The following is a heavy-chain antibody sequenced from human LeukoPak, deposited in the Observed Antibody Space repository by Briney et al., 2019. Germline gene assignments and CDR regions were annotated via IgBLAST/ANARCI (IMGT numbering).Heavy chain of an antibody. CDR2: ISSDGNT. CDR1: GFTVSSSS. Sequence: GGSLRLSCAASGFTVSSSSMNWVRLGPGKGLEWVSVISSDGNTYYADSVKGRFTISRDNSRNTLSLQMHGLGADDTAVYYCARGQEQFSSPWQWGPRRKNFYYYGMDVWGQGTTVTVSS. D-gene: IGHD6-19*01. V-gene: IGHV3-66*01. J-gene: IGHJ6*02. CDR3: ARGQEQFSSPWQWGPRRKNFYYYGMDV.